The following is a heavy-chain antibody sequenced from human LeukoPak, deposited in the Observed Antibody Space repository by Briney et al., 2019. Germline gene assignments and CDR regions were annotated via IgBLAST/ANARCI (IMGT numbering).Heavy chain of an antibody. CDR3: ARTRESRGITMVRGATDYFDY. J-gene: IGHJ4*02. CDR2: IYYSGST. V-gene: IGHV4-31*03. D-gene: IGHD3-10*01. Sequence: SQTLSLTCTVSGGSISSGGYYWSWIRQHPGKGLEWIGYIYYSGSTYYNASLKSRVTISVDTSKNQFSLKLSSVTAADTAVYYCARTRESRGITMVRGATDYFDYWGQGTLVTVSS. CDR1: GGSISSGGYY.